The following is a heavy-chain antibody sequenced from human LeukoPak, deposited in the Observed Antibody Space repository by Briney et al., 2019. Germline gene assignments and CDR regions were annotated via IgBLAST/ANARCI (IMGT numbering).Heavy chain of an antibody. CDR2: INPNSGGT. V-gene: IGHV1-2*02. CDR1: GYTFTGYY. D-gene: IGHD3-16*01. J-gene: IGHJ5*02. Sequence: ASVKVSCKASGYTFTGYYMQWVRQAPGQGLEWMGWINPNSGGTNYAQKFQGRVTMTRDTAISTAYMELSRLRSDDTAVYYCARPVRGPANWFDPWGQGTLVTVSS. CDR3: ARPVRGPANWFDP.